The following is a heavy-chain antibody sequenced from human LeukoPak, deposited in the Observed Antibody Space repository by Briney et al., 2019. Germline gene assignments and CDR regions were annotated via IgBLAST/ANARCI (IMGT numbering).Heavy chain of an antibody. CDR1: GGSISSSSYY. J-gene: IGHJ4*02. CDR2: IYYSGNT. CDR3: ARSPGDYYDY. Sequence: SETLSLTCTVSGGSISSSSYYWAWIRQPPGKGLEWIGSIYYSGNTYYNPSLKSRVTISVDTSKNQFSLKLSSVTAADTAVYYCARSPGDYYDYWGQGTLVTVSS. V-gene: IGHV4-39*01.